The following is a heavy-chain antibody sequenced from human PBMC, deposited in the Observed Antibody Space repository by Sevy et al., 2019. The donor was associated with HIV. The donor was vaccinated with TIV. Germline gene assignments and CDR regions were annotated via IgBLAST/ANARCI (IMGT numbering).Heavy chain of an antibody. D-gene: IGHD3-16*01. V-gene: IGHV3-23*01. CDR2: CIGGGGRT. J-gene: IGHJ6*03. Sequence: GGPLDFSFEAPGFTFNTNALSGVRQAPGKGLKWVQACIGGGGRTYSPDPVKARFTISRDNSKNTLYLQMNSLRAEDTAVYYCAKRGPGGYYYMDVWGKGTTVTVSS. CDR3: AKRGPGGYYYMDV. CDR1: GFTFNTNA.